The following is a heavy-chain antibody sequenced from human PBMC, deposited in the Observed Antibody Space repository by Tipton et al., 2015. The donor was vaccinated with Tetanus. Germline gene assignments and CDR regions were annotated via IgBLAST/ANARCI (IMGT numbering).Heavy chain of an antibody. D-gene: IGHD3-3*01. CDR1: GGSIRGGTFY. J-gene: IGHJ4*02. CDR3: ARHQSGYFTPSDY. Sequence: LRLSCTVSGGSIRGGTFYWGWIRQPPGKGLEWIGSIYESGDTYYIPSLKSRVTISVDTSKNQFSLNLNSMAAADTGVYYCARHQSGYFTPSDYWGQGNLVTVSS. CDR2: IYESGDT. V-gene: IGHV4-39*01.